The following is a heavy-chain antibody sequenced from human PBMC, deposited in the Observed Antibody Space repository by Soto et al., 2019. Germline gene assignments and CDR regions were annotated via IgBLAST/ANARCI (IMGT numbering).Heavy chain of an antibody. CDR1: GFTFSSYS. Sequence: GGSLRLSCAASGFTFSSYSMNWVRQAPGKGLEWVSSISSSSSYIYYADSVKGRFTISRDNAKNSLCLQMNSLRAEDTAVYYCARDRTYSSGWFRFDYWGQGTLVTVSS. J-gene: IGHJ4*02. D-gene: IGHD6-19*01. CDR2: ISSSSSYI. CDR3: ARDRTYSSGWFRFDY. V-gene: IGHV3-21*01.